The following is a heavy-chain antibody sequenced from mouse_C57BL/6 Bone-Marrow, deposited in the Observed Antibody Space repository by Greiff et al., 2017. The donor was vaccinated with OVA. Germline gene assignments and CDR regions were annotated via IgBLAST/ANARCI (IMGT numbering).Heavy chain of an antibody. Sequence: QVQLQQSGAELVKPGASVKLSCKASGYTFTSYWMQWVKQRPGQGLEWIGEIDPSDSYTNYNQKFKGKATLTVDTSSSTAYMQLSSLTSEDSAVYYCARDYYYWYCDVWGTGTTVTVSS. CDR1: GYTFTSYW. V-gene: IGHV1-50*01. CDR3: ARDYYYWYCDV. D-gene: IGHD1-1*01. J-gene: IGHJ1*03. CDR2: IDPSDSYT.